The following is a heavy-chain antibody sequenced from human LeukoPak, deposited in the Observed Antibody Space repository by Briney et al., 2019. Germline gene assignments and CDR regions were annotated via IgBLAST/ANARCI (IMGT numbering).Heavy chain of an antibody. CDR1: GFTFTSSA. D-gene: IGHD1-1*01. Sequence: GASVKVSCKASGFTFTSSAVQWVRQARGQRLEWIGWIVVGSGNTNYEQKFQERVTITRDMSTSTAYMELSSLRSEDTAVYYCAAGYNWNDLAGGYWGQGTLVTVSS. CDR2: IVVGSGNT. V-gene: IGHV1-58*01. J-gene: IGHJ4*02. CDR3: AAGYNWNDLAGGY.